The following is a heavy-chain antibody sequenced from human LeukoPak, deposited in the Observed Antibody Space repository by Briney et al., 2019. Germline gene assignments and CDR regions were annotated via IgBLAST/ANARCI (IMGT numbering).Heavy chain of an antibody. Sequence: PGGSLRLSCAASGFTFSSYSMNWVRQAPGKGLEWVSYISSASNTIYYADSVKGRFTISRDNAKNSLYLQMNSLRAEDPAMYYCARDGCFGDYNWFDPWGQGTLVTVSS. J-gene: IGHJ5*02. CDR1: GFTFSSYS. D-gene: IGHD3-10*01. V-gene: IGHV3-48*01. CDR3: ARDGCFGDYNWFDP. CDR2: ISSASNTI.